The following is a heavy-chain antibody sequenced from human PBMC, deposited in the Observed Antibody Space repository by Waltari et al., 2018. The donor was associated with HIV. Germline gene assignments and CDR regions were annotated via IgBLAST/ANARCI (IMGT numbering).Heavy chain of an antibody. D-gene: IGHD2-2*01. CDR2: IWNDANNQ. CDR3: ARDSPAFSRGTEELDY. Sequence: QVQLFESGGGLVQPASSMRLSCAADGFSSRGYGLLWVRQAPGRGLEWVAVIWNDANNQNYADSVQGRFTITRDNSKNTLYLQMNSLRAEDTALYYCARDSPAFSRGTEELDYWGQGTLVTVSS. J-gene: IGHJ4*02. V-gene: IGHV3-33*01. CDR1: GFSSRGYG.